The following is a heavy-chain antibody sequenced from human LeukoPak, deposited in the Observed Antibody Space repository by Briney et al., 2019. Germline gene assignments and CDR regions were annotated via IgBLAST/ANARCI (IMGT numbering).Heavy chain of an antibody. CDR2: INHSGST. CDR3: ARDLLYCSGGSCYSGTDAFDI. CDR1: GGSFSGYY. D-gene: IGHD2-15*01. Sequence: SETLSLTCAVYGGSFSGYYWSWIRQPPGKGLEWIGEINHSGSTNYNPSLKSRVTISVDTSKNQFSLKLSSVTAADTAVYYCARDLLYCSGGSCYSGTDAFDIWGQGTMVTVSS. J-gene: IGHJ3*02. V-gene: IGHV4-34*01.